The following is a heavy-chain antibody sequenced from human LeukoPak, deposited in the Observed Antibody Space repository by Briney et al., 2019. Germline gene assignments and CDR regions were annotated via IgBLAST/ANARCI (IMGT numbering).Heavy chain of an antibody. Sequence: SETLSLTCTVSGGSISSYYWSWIRQPAGKGLEWIGRIYTSGSTNYNPSLKNRVTMSVDTSKNQFSLKLSSVTAADTAVYYCAGHYGSGSYYPDAFDIWGQGTMVTVSS. CDR2: IYTSGST. V-gene: IGHV4-4*07. CDR1: GGSISSYY. J-gene: IGHJ3*02. D-gene: IGHD3-10*01. CDR3: AGHYGSGSYYPDAFDI.